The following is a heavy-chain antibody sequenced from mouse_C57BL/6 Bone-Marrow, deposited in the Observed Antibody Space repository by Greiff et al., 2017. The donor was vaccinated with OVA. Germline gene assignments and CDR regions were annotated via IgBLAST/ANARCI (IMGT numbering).Heavy chain of an antibody. V-gene: IGHV5-12*01. CDR1: GFTFSDYY. CDR2: ISNGGGST. CDR3: ARPILYYYAMDY. Sequence: EVKVEESGGGLVQPGGSLKLSCAASGFTFSDYYMYWVRQTPEKRLEWVAYISNGGGSTYYPDTVKGRFTISRDNAKNTLYLQMSRLKSEDTAMYYCARPILYYYAMDYWGQGTSVTVSS. D-gene: IGHD2-12*01. J-gene: IGHJ4*01.